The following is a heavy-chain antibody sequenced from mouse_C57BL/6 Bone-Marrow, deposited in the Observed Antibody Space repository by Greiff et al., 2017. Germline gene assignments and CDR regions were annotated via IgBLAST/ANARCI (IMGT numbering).Heavy chain of an antibody. V-gene: IGHV1-59*01. J-gene: IGHJ3*01. CDR1: GYTFTSYW. D-gene: IGHD4-1*02. Sequence: QVQLQQPGAELVRPGTSVKLSCKASGYTFTSYWMHWVKQRSGQGLEWIGVIDPSDSYTNYNQKFKGKATLTVDTSSSTAYMQLSSLTSEDSAVYYCASTGFAYWGQGALVTVSA. CDR2: IDPSDSYT. CDR3: ASTGFAY.